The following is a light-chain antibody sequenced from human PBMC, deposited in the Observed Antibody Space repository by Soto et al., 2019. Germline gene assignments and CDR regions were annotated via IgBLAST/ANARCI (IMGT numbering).Light chain of an antibody. CDR1: HSVSSTY. CDR3: QQYNNWPQT. J-gene: IGKJ1*01. Sequence: EIVLTQSPGTLSVSPGEGATLSCRASHSVSSTYLSWYQQKPGRAPRLLMYYASKRAPGIPARFSGSGSGTEFTLTISSLQSEDFAVYYCQQYNNWPQTFGQGTKVDIK. CDR2: YAS. V-gene: IGKV3D-15*01.